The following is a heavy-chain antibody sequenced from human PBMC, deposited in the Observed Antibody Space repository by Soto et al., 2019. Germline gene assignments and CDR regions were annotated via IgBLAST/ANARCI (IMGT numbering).Heavy chain of an antibody. CDR1: GGSFSGYY. CDR2: INHSGST. Sequence: SETLSLTCAVYGGSFSGYYWSWIRQPPGKGLEWIGEINHSGSTNYNPSLKSRVTISVDTSKNQFSLKLSSVTAADTAVYYCARRDYGVEFDDWGQGTLVTVSS. D-gene: IGHD4-17*01. V-gene: IGHV4-34*01. J-gene: IGHJ4*02. CDR3: ARRDYGVEFDD.